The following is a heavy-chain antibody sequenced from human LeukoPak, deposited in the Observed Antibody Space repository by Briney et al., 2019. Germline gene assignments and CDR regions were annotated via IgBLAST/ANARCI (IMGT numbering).Heavy chain of an antibody. V-gene: IGHV4-4*07. CDR3: ARARTGTYCTWDN. J-gene: IGHJ4*02. CDR1: SGSLKSYY. Sequence: SETLSLTCTVSSGSLKSYYWSWLRRPAGKQLQWIGRMYLSGDTHYNPSLKSRVTMSMDRSKDHFSLQLTSVTAADTAIYYCARARTGTYCTWDNWGQGTLVTVSS. CDR2: MYLSGDT. D-gene: IGHD1-1*01.